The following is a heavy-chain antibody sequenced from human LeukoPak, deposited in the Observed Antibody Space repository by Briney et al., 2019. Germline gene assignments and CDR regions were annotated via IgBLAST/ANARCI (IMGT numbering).Heavy chain of an antibody. V-gene: IGHV4-30-4*07. CDR2: IYYSGST. Sequence: SETLSLTCSVSGASINSGGYSWIWIRQPPGKGLEWIGHIYYSGSTYYNPSLQSRLIISLDSSRKQISLNLMSVTAADTAVYFRAREVTGTLAFDIWGQGTLVTVSS. J-gene: IGHJ3*02. D-gene: IGHD6-19*01. CDR3: AREVTGTLAFDI. CDR1: GASINSGGYS.